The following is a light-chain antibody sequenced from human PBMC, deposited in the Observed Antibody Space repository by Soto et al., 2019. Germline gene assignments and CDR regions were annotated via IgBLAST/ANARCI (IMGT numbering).Light chain of an antibody. J-gene: IGKJ1*01. CDR3: QQYGSRPRT. Sequence: EIVLTQSPGTLSLSPGERATLSCRASQSVSSSYLAWYQQKPGQAPRLLIYGASSRATGIPDRFSGSGSGTDFTLTISRLEPEDFAVYYCQQYGSRPRTFGQGTKVDTK. CDR1: QSVSSSY. CDR2: GAS. V-gene: IGKV3-20*01.